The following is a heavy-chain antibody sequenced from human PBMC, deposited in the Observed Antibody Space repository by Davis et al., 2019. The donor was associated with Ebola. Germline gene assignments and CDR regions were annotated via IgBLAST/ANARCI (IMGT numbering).Heavy chain of an antibody. V-gene: IGHV1-69*13. CDR2: IIPIFGTA. J-gene: IGHJ6*02. CDR3: ARGYDFWSGGDTADYYGMDV. CDR1: GGTFSSYA. Sequence: AASVKVSCKASGGTFSSYAISWVRQAPGQGLEWMGGIIPIFGTANYAQKFQGRVTITADESTSTAYMERGSLRSEDTAVYYCARGYDFWSGGDTADYYGMDVWGQGTTVTVSS. D-gene: IGHD3-3*01.